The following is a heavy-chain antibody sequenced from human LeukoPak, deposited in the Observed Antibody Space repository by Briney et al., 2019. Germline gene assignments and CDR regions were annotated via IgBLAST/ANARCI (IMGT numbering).Heavy chain of an antibody. CDR1: GFTVNNSC. J-gene: IGHJ4*02. V-gene: IGHV3-53*01. CDR3: ARDFIYSTTPNDC. Sequence: GGSLRLSCAASGFTVNNSCMSWVRQAPGKGLEWVSVIYSDGSRHYADSVKGRFTIFRDNSKNTLYLQMNTLRAEDTAVYYCARDFIYSTTPNDCWGQGTLVTVSS. D-gene: IGHD2/OR15-2a*01. CDR2: IYSDGSR.